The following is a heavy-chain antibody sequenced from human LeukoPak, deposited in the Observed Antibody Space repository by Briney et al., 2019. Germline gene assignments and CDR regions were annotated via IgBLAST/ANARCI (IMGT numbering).Heavy chain of an antibody. CDR1: GGSISSYY. CDR3: ARGVPAAMRYYYYYYGMDV. V-gene: IGHV4-59*01. Sequence: SETLSLTCTVSGGSISSYYWSWIRQPPGKGLEWIGYIYYSGSTNYNPSLKSRVTISVDTSKNQFSLKLSSVTAADTAVYYCARGVPAAMRYYYYYYGMDVWGQGTTVTVSS. D-gene: IGHD2-2*01. CDR2: IYYSGST. J-gene: IGHJ6*02.